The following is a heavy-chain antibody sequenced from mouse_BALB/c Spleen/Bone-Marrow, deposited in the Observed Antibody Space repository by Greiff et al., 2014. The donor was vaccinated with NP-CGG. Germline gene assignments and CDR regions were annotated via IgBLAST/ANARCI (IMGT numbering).Heavy chain of an antibody. J-gene: IGHJ2*01. Sequence: EVKLVESGAELVRSGASVKLSCTASGFNIKDYYMHWVKQRPEQGLEWIGWIDPENGDTEYAPKFQGKATMTADTSSNTAYLQLSSLTSKDTAVYYCNARGDYDFDYFDYWGQGTTLTVSS. CDR2: IDPENGDT. CDR3: NARGDYDFDYFDY. CDR1: GFNIKDYY. D-gene: IGHD2-4*01. V-gene: IGHV14-4*02.